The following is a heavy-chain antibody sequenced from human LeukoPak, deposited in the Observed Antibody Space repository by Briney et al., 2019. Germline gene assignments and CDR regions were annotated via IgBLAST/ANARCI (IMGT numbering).Heavy chain of an antibody. Sequence: ASVKVSCKASGYTFTSYGISWVRQAPGQGLEWMGWISAYNGNTNYAQKLQGRVTMTTDTSTSTAYMELRSLRSDDTAVYYCARGLEGVGAPYYYYYGMDVWGQGTTVTVSS. V-gene: IGHV1-18*01. J-gene: IGHJ6*02. CDR2: ISAYNGNT. CDR3: ARGLEGVGAPYYYYYGMDV. D-gene: IGHD1-26*01. CDR1: GYTFTSYG.